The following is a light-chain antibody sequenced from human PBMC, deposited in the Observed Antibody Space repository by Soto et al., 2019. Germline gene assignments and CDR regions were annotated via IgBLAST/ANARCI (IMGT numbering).Light chain of an antibody. CDR1: SSDVGSYNL. V-gene: IGLV2-23*01. CDR2: EGS. J-gene: IGLJ7*01. Sequence: QSVLTQPASVSESPGQSITISCTGTSSDVGSYNLVSWYQQHPGKAPKLMIYEGSKRPSGVSNRFSGSKSGNTASLTISGLQAEDEADYYCCSYAGSSTLAVFGGGTQLTVL. CDR3: CSYAGSSTLAV.